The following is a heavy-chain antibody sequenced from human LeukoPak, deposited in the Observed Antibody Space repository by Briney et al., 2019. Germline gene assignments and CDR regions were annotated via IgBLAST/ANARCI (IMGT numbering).Heavy chain of an antibody. D-gene: IGHD3-10*01. CDR2: IYYSGST. Sequence: PSETLSLTCTVSGGSISSYYWSWIRQPPGKGLEWIGYIYYSGSTNYNPSLKSRVTISVDTSKNQFSLKLSSVTAADTAVYYCARGGYHYGQEYFDYWGQGTLVTVSS. V-gene: IGHV4-59*01. J-gene: IGHJ4*02. CDR3: ARGGYHYGQEYFDY. CDR1: GGSISSYY.